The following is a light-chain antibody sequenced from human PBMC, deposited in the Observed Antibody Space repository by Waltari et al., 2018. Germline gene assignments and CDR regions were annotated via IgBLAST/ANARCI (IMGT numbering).Light chain of an antibody. CDR3: SSYTSSNTWV. J-gene: IGLJ3*02. Sequence: QSALTQPASVSGSPGQSITIPCIGTSSDIGGYNSVSWYQQHPGKAPKVMIYDVTKRPSGVSNRFSGSKSGSTASLTISGLQAEDEADYYCSSYTSSNTWVFGGGTKLTVL. V-gene: IGLV2-14*01. CDR1: SSDIGGYNS. CDR2: DVT.